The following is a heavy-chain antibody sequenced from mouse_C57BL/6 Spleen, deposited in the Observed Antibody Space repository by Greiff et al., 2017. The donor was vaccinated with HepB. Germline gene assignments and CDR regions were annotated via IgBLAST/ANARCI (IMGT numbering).Heavy chain of an antibody. J-gene: IGHJ4*01. Sequence: VQLQQPGAELVKPGASVKLSCKASGYTFTSYWMHWVKQRPGQGLEWIGMIHPNSGSTNYNEKFKSKATLTVDKSTSTAYMQLSSLTSEDSAVYYCARGGLAKNAMDYWGKGTSVTVSS. CDR3: ARGGLAKNAMDY. D-gene: IGHD1-1*01. V-gene: IGHV1-64*01. CDR2: IHPNSGST. CDR1: GYTFTSYW.